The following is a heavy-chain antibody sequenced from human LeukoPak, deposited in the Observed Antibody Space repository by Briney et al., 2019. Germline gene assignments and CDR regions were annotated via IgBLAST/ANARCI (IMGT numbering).Heavy chain of an antibody. CDR3: ACYRDGTGNYPLDY. J-gene: IGHJ4*02. Sequence: PGGSLRLSCAASGFTFSKYAMSWIRQAPGKGLEWVSGISGSGGGPYYADSVKGRFTISRDNSKNTLYLQMNSLRADDTAVYYCACYRDGTGNYPLDYWGQGTLVIVSS. CDR2: ISGSGGGP. CDR1: GFTFSKYA. D-gene: IGHD3-10*01. V-gene: IGHV3-23*01.